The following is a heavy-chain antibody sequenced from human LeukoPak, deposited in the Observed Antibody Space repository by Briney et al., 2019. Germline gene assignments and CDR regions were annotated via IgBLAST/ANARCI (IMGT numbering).Heavy chain of an antibody. CDR3: AREVYGRFDY. J-gene: IGHJ4*02. V-gene: IGHV3-53*01. D-gene: IGHD5/OR15-5a*01. Sequence: GGSLRLSCAASGFTVSGNDMSWVCQAPGKGLEWVSVIYSGGSTYYADSVKGRFTISRDNSKNTLYLQMNSLRAEDTAVYYCAREVYGRFDYWGQGTLVTVSS. CDR1: GFTVSGND. CDR2: IYSGGST.